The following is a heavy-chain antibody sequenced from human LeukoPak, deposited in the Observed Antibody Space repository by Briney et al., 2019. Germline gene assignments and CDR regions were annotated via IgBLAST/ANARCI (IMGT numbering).Heavy chain of an antibody. D-gene: IGHD6-19*01. CDR1: GFTFSSYG. J-gene: IGHJ4*02. CDR3: ARVGTSSSGWQFDY. Sequence: GGSLRLSCAASGFTFSSYGMHWVRQAPGKGLEWVAGIWYDGNNKCYADSVKGRFAISRDNAKNSLYLQMNSLRAEDTAVYYCARVGTSSSGWQFDYWGQGTLVTVSS. CDR2: IWYDGNNK. V-gene: IGHV3-33*01.